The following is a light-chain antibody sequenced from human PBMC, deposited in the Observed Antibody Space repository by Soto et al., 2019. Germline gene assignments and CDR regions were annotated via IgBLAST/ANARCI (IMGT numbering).Light chain of an antibody. CDR3: QQYDDWLRLT. Sequence: ERGTTQSPATLSVSQGERATLSCRASQSVSSNLAWYQQKPGQAPRLLIFGASYRATGIPARFSGSGSGTEFNLTISSLQSEDFAVYFCQQYDDWLRLTFGGGTKVDIK. V-gene: IGKV3D-15*01. CDR1: QSVSSN. CDR2: GAS. J-gene: IGKJ4*01.